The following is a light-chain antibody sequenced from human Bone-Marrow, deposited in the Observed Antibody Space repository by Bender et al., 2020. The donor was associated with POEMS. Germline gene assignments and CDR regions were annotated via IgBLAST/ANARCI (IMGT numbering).Light chain of an antibody. J-gene: IGLJ1*01. CDR3: QVWDSSIDHPYV. CDR2: DDS. CDR1: DIGGKT. V-gene: IGLV3-21*02. Sequence: SYVLTQPPSVSVAPGQTARITCMEGDIGGKTVVWYQQRPGRAPVLVVYDDSDRPSGIPERISGSNSGNTATLTISRVEAGDEADYYCQVWDSSIDHPYVFGTGTKVTVL.